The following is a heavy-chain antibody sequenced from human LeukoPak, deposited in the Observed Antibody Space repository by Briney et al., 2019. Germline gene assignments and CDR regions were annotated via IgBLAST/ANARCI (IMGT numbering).Heavy chain of an antibody. D-gene: IGHD3-22*01. CDR3: AREYYYDSSGYTN. CDR1: GYTFTSYD. CDR2: IIPILGIA. J-gene: IGHJ4*02. V-gene: IGHV1-69*04. Sequence: SVKVSCKASGYTFTSYDINWVRQAPGQGLEWMGRIIPILGIANYAQKFQGRVTITADKSTSTAYMELSSLRSEDTAVYYCAREYYYDSSGYTNWGQGTLVTVSS.